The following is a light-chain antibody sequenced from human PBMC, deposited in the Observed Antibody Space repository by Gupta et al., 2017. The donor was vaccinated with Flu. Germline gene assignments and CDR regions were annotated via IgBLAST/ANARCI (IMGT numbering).Light chain of an antibody. V-gene: IGLV3-1*01. CDR2: QDN. Sequence: SYDLSQLPPVCVSPRQTATITCSGDNLGVKYICWYQQKPGQSPVLVIYQDNKRRSGIPERVSGSSSGNTATLTISGTQAMDEADYYCQAWDSSTYYVFGTGTKVTVL. J-gene: IGLJ1*01. CDR1: NLGVKY. CDR3: QAWDSSTYYV.